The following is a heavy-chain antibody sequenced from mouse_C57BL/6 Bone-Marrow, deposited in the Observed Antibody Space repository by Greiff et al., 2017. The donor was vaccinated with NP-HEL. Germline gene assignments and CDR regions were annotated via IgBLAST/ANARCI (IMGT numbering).Heavy chain of an antibody. CDR3: ARPRHLRQRFAY. CDR1: GYTFTSYW. CDR2: INPSSGYT. V-gene: IGHV1-7*01. D-gene: IGHD3-2*02. Sequence: QVQLQQSGAELAKPGASVKLSCKASGYTFTSYWMHWVKQRPGKGLEWIGYINPSSGYTKYKQKVKDKATLSADKAYSTAYMQLSSLTSEDSAVXSIARPRHLRQRFAYWGQGTLVTVSA. J-gene: IGHJ3*01.